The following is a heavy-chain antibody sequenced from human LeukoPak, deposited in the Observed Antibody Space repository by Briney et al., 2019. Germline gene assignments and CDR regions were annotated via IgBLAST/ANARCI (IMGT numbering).Heavy chain of an antibody. CDR3: ARSGYYYDSLDY. D-gene: IGHD3-22*01. V-gene: IGHV4-59*08. CDR1: GGSITDYY. CDR2: VYYGGTT. Sequence: SETLCLTCTVSGGSITDYYWSWIRQPPGKGLEWIGFVYYGGTTSYNPSLKSRVTISVDTSKNQFSLKLSSVTAADTAVYYCARSGYYYDSLDYWGQGTLVTVSS. J-gene: IGHJ4*02.